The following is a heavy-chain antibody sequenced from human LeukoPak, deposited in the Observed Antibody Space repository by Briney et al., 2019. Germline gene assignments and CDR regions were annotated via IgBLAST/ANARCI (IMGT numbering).Heavy chain of an antibody. CDR1: GFTFSSYA. D-gene: IGHD2-21*01. J-gene: IGHJ4*02. CDR2: ISGSGGST. V-gene: IGHV3-23*01. CDR3: ARAPSLFPFDY. Sequence: GSLRLSCAASGFTFSSYAMNWVRQAPGKGLEWVSGISGSGGSTYYADSVKGRFTISRDNSKNTLYLQMNSLRAEDTAVYYCARAPSLFPFDYWGQGTLVTVSS.